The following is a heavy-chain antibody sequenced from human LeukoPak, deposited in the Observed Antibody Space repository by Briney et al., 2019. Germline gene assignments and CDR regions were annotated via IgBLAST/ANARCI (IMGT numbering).Heavy chain of an antibody. CDR2: IYYSGNT. J-gene: IGHJ5*02. V-gene: IGHV4-39*07. Sequence: PSETLSLTCTVSGGAISSSSYYWGWIRQSPGKGLEWIGSIYYSGNTYYNPSLKSRVTMSIDTSKNQFSLKLSSVTAADTAVYYCARDAEISLTGWDNWFDPWGQGTLVTVSS. CDR3: ARDAEISLTGWDNWFDP. D-gene: IGHD7-27*01. CDR1: GGAISSSSYY.